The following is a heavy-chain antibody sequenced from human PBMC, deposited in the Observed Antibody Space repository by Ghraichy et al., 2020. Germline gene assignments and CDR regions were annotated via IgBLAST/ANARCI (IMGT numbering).Heavy chain of an antibody. Sequence: GSLRLSCAASGFTFRTYAMSWVRQAPGKGLEWVSAITDNGGTTYDAESVKGRFTISRDNSKNTLFLQMNSLRGEDTAVYYCAKFARDWPNEYLQHWGQGGLVTVSS. V-gene: IGHV3-23*01. J-gene: IGHJ1*01. D-gene: IGHD3/OR15-3a*01. CDR1: GFTFRTYA. CDR2: ITDNGGTT. CDR3: AKFARDWPNEYLQH.